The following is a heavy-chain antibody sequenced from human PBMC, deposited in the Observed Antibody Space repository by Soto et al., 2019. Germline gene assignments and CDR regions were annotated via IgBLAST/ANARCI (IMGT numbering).Heavy chain of an antibody. V-gene: IGHV3-23*01. CDR3: ARDSPPIDY. CDR1: EFIFSKSS. Sequence: PGGSLRLSCAASEFIFSKSSMMWVRQAPGAGLEWVSGINGSGGRTFYADSVKGRFTISRDTSKNQFSLNLKSVTAADTAVYYCARDSPPIDYWGQGTLVTVSS. CDR2: INGSGGRT. J-gene: IGHJ4*02.